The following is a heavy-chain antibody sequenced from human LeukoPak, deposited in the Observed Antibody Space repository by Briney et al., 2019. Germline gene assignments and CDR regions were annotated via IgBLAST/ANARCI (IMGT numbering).Heavy chain of an antibody. D-gene: IGHD3-9*01. J-gene: IGHJ4*02. Sequence: GGSLRLSCAASGFPFTSHWLSWFRQAPGKGLEWVSAISGSGGSTYYADSVKGRFTISRDNSKNTLYLQMNSLRAEDTAVYYCAKEGWEGDYDILTGPSPFDYWGQGTLVTVSS. CDR3: AKEGWEGDYDILTGPSPFDY. CDR2: ISGSGGST. V-gene: IGHV3-23*01. CDR1: GFPFTSHW.